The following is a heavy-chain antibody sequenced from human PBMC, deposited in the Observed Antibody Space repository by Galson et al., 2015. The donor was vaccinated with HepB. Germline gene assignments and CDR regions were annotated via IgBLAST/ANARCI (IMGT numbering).Heavy chain of an antibody. D-gene: IGHD4-23*01. Sequence: SLRLSCAASGFTFSSYSMNWVRQAPGKGLEWVSYISSSSSTIYYADPVKGRFTISRDNAKNSLYLQMNSLRAEDTAVYYCARGGNSRDCWGQETLVTVSS. J-gene: IGHJ4*02. CDR3: ARGGNSRDC. V-gene: IGHV3-48*01. CDR1: GFTFSSYS. CDR2: ISSSSSTI.